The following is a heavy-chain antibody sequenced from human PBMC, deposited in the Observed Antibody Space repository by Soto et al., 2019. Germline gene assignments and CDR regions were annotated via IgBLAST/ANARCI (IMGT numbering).Heavy chain of an antibody. CDR1: GFTFSSYA. V-gene: IGHV3-30-3*01. CDR3: ARGVKGINLQYY. J-gene: IGHJ4*02. CDR2: ISYDGSNK. Sequence: QVQLVESGGGVVQPGRSLRLSCAASGFTFSSYAMHWVRQAPGKGLEWVAVISYDGSNKYYADSVKGRFTISRDNSKNTLNLQMNSLRAEDTAVYYCARGVKGINLQYYWGQGTLVTVSS. D-gene: IGHD4-4*01.